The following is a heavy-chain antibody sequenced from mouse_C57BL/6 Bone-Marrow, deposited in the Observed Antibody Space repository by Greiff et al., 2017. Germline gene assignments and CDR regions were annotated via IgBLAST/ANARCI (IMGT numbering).Heavy chain of an antibody. J-gene: IGHJ1*03. Sequence: QVQLQQSGAELARPGASVQLSCKASGYTFTSYGISWVKQRTGQGLEWIGEIYPRSGNTYYNVKFKGKATLTADKSSSTAYMELRSLKSEDSAVYFCARERPYYGRYFDVWGTEATDTVSS. V-gene: IGHV1-81*01. D-gene: IGHD1-2*01. CDR1: GYTFTSYG. CDR3: ARERPYYGRYFDV. CDR2: IYPRSGNT.